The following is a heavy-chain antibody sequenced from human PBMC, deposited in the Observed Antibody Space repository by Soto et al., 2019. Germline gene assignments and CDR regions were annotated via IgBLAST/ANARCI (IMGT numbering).Heavy chain of an antibody. CDR3: ARDYGRIAVAGLDY. V-gene: IGHV3-21*01. J-gene: IGHJ4*02. D-gene: IGHD6-19*01. CDR2: ISSSSSYI. Sequence: GGSLRLSCAASGFTFSSYSMNWVRQAPGKGPEWVSSISSSSSYIYYADSVKGRFTISRDNAKNSLYLQMNSLRAEDTAVYYCARDYGRIAVAGLDYWGQGTLFTVSS. CDR1: GFTFSSYS.